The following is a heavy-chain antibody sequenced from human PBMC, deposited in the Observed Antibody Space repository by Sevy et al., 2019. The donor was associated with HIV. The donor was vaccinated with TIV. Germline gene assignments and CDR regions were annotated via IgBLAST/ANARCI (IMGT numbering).Heavy chain of an antibody. CDR3: ARYLYDSSAFDS. CDR2: IKEDGSEK. Sequence: GGSLRLSCAASGFTFSRYWMSWVRQAPGKGLEWVANIKEDGSEKYYVDSAKGRFTISRDNAENSLYLQMNSLRAEDTAVYYCARYLYDSSAFDSWGQGTLVTVSS. CDR1: GFTFSRYW. J-gene: IGHJ4*02. V-gene: IGHV3-7*01. D-gene: IGHD3-22*01.